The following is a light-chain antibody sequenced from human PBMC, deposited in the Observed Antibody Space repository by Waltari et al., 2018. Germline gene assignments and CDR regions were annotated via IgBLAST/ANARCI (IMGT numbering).Light chain of an antibody. CDR3: KQYDEIPLT. CDR2: WAS. Sequence: DIVMTQSPDSLAVSLGERATINCKSSQSVLYSANNKNYLAWYQQKPGQPPRLIIYWASTRESGVPDRFSGSGSGTDFTLTISSLQAEDVAVYYCKQYDEIPLTFGGGTKVEIK. J-gene: IGKJ4*01. CDR1: QSVLYSANNKNY. V-gene: IGKV4-1*01.